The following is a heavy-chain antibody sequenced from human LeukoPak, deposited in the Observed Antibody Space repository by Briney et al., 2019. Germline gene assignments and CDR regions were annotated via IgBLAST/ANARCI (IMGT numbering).Heavy chain of an antibody. Sequence: PGGSLRLSCAASGFTFSSYWMHWVRRAPGKGLVWVSRINSDGSSTSYADSVKGRFTISRDNAKNTLYLQMNSLRAEDTAVYYCARVVPSAWELPDYWGQGTLVTVSS. CDR1: GFTFSSYW. V-gene: IGHV3-74*01. J-gene: IGHJ4*02. D-gene: IGHD1-26*01. CDR3: ARVVPSAWELPDY. CDR2: INSDGSST.